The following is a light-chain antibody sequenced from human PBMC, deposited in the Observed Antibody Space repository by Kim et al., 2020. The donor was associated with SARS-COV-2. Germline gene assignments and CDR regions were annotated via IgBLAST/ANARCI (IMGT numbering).Light chain of an antibody. CDR2: YSS. CDR1: NIGPKS. Sequence: PRQTARITCGGNNIGPKSVNWYQQKPGQAPVLVISYSSDRPSGIPERFSGSNSGNTATLTISRVEAGDEAVYYCQVWDNSGEHIVFGGGTQLTVL. CDR3: QVWDNSGEHIV. V-gene: IGLV3-21*04. J-gene: IGLJ2*01.